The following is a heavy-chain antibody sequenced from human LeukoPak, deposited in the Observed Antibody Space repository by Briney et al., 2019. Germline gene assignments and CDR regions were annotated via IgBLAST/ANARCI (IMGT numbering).Heavy chain of an antibody. CDR1: GFTFSSYS. J-gene: IGHJ4*02. CDR3: AKDIGMATIGVFDY. V-gene: IGHV3-21*01. CDR2: ISSSSSYI. D-gene: IGHD5-24*01. Sequence: GGSLRLSCAASGFTFSSYSMNWVRQAPGKGLEWVSSISSSSSYIYYADSVKGRFTISRDNSKNTLYLQMNSLRAEDTAVYYCAKDIGMATIGVFDYWGQGTLVTVSS.